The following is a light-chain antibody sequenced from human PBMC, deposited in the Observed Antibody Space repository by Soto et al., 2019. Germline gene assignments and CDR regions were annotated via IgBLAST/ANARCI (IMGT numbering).Light chain of an antibody. CDR3: QHYNSYSEA. J-gene: IGKJ1*01. CDR1: QYIGRY. V-gene: IGKV1-39*01. Sequence: DIQMTQSPSSLSASVGDRVTITCRAGQYIGRYLNWYQQKPGKAPKLLIYAASSLHSGVPSRFSGSGSGTDFTLTISSLQPEDFATYYYQHYNSYSEAFGQGTKVELK. CDR2: AAS.